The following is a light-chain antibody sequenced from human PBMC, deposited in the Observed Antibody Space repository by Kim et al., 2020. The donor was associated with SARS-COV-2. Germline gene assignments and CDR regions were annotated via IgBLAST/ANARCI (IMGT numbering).Light chain of an antibody. J-gene: IGKJ4*01. CDR2: AAS. V-gene: IGKV1-12*01. CDR3: QQASSFPPLT. Sequence: SVGDRVTITCRASQGIGNWLAWYQQKPGKAPKLLIFAASSLESGVPSRFRGSGSGTDFTLTITSLQPEDFATYYCQQASSFPPLTFGGGTKVDIK. CDR1: QGIGNW.